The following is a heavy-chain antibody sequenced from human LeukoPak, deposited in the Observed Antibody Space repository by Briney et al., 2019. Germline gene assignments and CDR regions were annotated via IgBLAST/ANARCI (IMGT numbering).Heavy chain of an antibody. CDR3: ARARIAAAAYYFDY. J-gene: IGHJ4*02. CDR1: GFTVSTNY. D-gene: IGHD6-13*01. Sequence: GGSLRLSCAASGFTVSTNYMSWVRQAPGKGLEWVSIIYSGGSTSYADSVRGRFTISRDNSKNTLYLQMNSLRAEDTAVYYCARARIAAAAYYFDYWGQGTLVTVSP. CDR2: IYSGGST. V-gene: IGHV3-53*01.